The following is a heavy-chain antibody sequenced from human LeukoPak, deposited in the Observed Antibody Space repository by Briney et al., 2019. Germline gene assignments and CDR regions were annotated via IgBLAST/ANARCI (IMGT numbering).Heavy chain of an antibody. Sequence: KTSGTLSLTCTVSGGSISSISYYWGWIRQPPGKRLEWIGSIRYSGTTYYNPSLKSRVTISADTAKNQFSLRLTSVTAADTAVYFCAGYYSSIYGMDVWGQGTSVTVSS. CDR1: GGSISSISYY. CDR2: IRYSGTT. CDR3: AGYYSSIYGMDV. J-gene: IGHJ6*02. D-gene: IGHD3-3*01. V-gene: IGHV4-39*01.